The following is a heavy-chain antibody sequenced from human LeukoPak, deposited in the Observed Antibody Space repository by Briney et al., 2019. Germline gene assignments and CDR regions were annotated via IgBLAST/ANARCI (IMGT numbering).Heavy chain of an antibody. CDR2: ISSSSSTI. CDR3: ARQGGGSGSYRGRAFDI. D-gene: IGHD1-26*01. V-gene: IGHV3-48*01. Sequence: GGSLRLSCAASGFTFSSYSMNWVRQAPGKGLEWVSYISSSSSTIYYADSVKGRFTISRDNAKNSLYLQMNSLRAEDTAVYYCARQGGGSGSYRGRAFDIWGQGTMVTVSS. CDR1: GFTFSSYS. J-gene: IGHJ3*02.